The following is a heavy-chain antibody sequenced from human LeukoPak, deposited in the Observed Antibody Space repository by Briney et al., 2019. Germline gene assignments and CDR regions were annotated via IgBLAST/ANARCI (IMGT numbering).Heavy chain of an antibody. CDR3: ATSFKGQLVPFDY. CDR1: GGSISSTNYY. Sequence: SETLSLTCTVSGGSISSTNYYWGWIRQPPGKGLEWIGSISYSGSTYYNPSLKSRVTISVDTSKNQFSLKLSSVTAADTAVYYCATSFKGQLVPFDYWGQGTLVTVSS. CDR2: ISYSGST. V-gene: IGHV4-39*07. D-gene: IGHD6-6*01. J-gene: IGHJ4*02.